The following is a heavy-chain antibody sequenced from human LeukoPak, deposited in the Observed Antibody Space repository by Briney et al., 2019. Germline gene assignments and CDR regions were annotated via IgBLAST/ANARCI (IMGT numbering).Heavy chain of an antibody. D-gene: IGHD3-3*01. Sequence: GGSLRLSCAASGFTFSHYYMSWVRQAPGKGLEWVSAISGSGGSTYYADSVKGRFTISRDNSKNTLYLQMNSLRAEDTAVYYCAKRLDFWSTQYYYYYYMDVWGKGTTVTVSS. CDR3: AKRLDFWSTQYYYYYYMDV. V-gene: IGHV3-23*01. CDR1: GFTFSHYY. J-gene: IGHJ6*03. CDR2: ISGSGGST.